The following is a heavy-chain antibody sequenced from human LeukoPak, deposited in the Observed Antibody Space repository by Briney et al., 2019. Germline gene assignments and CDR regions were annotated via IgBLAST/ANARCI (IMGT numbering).Heavy chain of an antibody. CDR2: IYYSGST. V-gene: IGHV4-30-4*01. Sequence: SETLSLTCTVSGGSISSDDYYWSWIRQPPGKGLEWIGYIYYSGSTYYNPSLKSRVTISVDTSKNQFSLKLSSVTAADTAVYYCASVGVDTAMANPFDYWGQGTLVTVSS. D-gene: IGHD5-18*01. J-gene: IGHJ4*02. CDR3: ASVGVDTAMANPFDY. CDR1: GGSISSDDYY.